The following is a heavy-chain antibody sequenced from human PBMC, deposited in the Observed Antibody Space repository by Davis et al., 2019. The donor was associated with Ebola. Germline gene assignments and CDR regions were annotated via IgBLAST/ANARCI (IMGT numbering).Heavy chain of an antibody. J-gene: IGHJ6*02. D-gene: IGHD2-15*01. V-gene: IGHV3-7*01. CDR3: ARDGLVVVAATLYYYYGMDV. CDR2: IKQDGSEK. CDR1: GFSFSSYW. Sequence: GESLKISCAASGFSFSSYWMSWVRQAPGKGLEWVANIKQDGSEKYYVDSVEGRFTISRDNAKNSLYLQMNSLRDEDTAVYYCARDGLVVVAATLYYYYGMDVWGQGTTVTVSS.